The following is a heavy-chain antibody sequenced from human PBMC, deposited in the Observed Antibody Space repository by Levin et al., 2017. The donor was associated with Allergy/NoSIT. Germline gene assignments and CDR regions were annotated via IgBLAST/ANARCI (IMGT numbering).Heavy chain of an antibody. V-gene: IGHV4-34*01. Sequence: SSETLSLTCAVYGGSFSGYSWSWVRQPPGMGLEWIGEIHHSGSTNYNPSLKSRVTLSVDTSKNQFSLKLSSVTAADTAVYFCARGLIKALTAYNAFDIWCQGTMVTVSS. D-gene: IGHD3-9*01. J-gene: IGHJ3*02. CDR1: GGSFSGYS. CDR2: IHHSGST. CDR3: ARGLIKALTAYNAFDI.